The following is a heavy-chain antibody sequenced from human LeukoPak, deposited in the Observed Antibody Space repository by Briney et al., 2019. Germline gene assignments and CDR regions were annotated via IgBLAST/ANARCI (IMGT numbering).Heavy chain of an antibody. V-gene: IGHV1-69*13. CDR1: GGTFSSHV. CDR2: RSPIFGTA. Sequence: SVKVSCKASGGTFSSHVISWVRQAPGQGLEWMGGRSPIFGTANYAQKLQGRVTITADESTGTAYMELSSLRSEDTAVYYCTRDYTVGALGYWGQGTLVTVSS. CDR3: TRDYTVGALGY. D-gene: IGHD1-26*01. J-gene: IGHJ4*02.